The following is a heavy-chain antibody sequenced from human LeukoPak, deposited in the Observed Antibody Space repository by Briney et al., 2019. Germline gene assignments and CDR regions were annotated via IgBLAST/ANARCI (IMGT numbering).Heavy chain of an antibody. CDR3: ARGSTFGLPWFDP. V-gene: IGHV3-74*01. CDR2: IASDGSST. J-gene: IGHJ5*02. CDR1: GFTFSSYW. Sequence: GGSLRLSCAASGFTFSSYWMNWVRQAPGKGLVWVSRIASDGSSTTYADSVKGRFSISRDNAKNTLYLQMNSLRAEDTAVYYCARGSTFGLPWFDPWGQGTLVTVSS. D-gene: IGHD3-16*01.